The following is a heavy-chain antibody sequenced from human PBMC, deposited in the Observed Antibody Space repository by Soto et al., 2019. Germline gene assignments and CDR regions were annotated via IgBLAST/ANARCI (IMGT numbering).Heavy chain of an antibody. CDR2: SIPIFPTP. D-gene: IGHD3-3*02. J-gene: IGHJ6*02. V-gene: IGHV1-69*05. Sequence: QVQLEQSGAEVKKPGSSVTVSCKASGGTFSNSAISWVRQAPGQGLEWMGGSIPIFPTPDYAQKFQGRVKSITKESASTAYRQFSSLRSEDTAVNYCALDKDRQGLAGNSYYARDVLGQSTTFTVS. CDR3: ALDKDRQGLAGNSYYARDV. CDR1: GGTFSNSA.